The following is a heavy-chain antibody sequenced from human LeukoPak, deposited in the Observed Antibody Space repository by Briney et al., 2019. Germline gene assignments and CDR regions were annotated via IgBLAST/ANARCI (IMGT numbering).Heavy chain of an antibody. Sequence: SETLSLTCAVYGGSFSGYYWSWIRQPPGKGLEWIGEINHSGSTNYNPSLKSRVTISVDTSKNQFSLRLSSVTAADTAVYHCARLWYYGSGSPTLDYWGQGTLVTVSS. V-gene: IGHV4-34*01. CDR1: GGSFSGYY. CDR3: ARLWYYGSGSPTLDY. D-gene: IGHD3-10*01. CDR2: INHSGST. J-gene: IGHJ4*02.